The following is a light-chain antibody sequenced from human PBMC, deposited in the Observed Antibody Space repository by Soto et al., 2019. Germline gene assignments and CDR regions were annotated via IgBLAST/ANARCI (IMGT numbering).Light chain of an antibody. V-gene: IGKV1-12*01. CDR2: AAS. CDR1: QAIGKW. CDR3: QQANSFPLT. J-gene: IGKJ3*01. Sequence: DIQMTQSPSSVSASLGDRVTITCRASQAIGKWLAWYQQKPGRAPQLLIYAASSLQSGVPSRFSGSGSGEDFTLTISSLQPEDFATYYCQQANSFPLTFGPGTKVDIK.